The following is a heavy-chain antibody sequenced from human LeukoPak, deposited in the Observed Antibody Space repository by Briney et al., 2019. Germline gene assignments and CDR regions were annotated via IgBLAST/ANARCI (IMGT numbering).Heavy chain of an antibody. J-gene: IGHJ4*02. CDR2: IYYSGST. Sequence: PSETLSLTCTVSGGSISSYYWSWIRQPPGKGLEWIGYIYYSGSTNYNPSLKGRVTISVDTSKNQFSLKLSSVTAADTAVYYCARDRGIAVFDYWGQGTLVTVSS. D-gene: IGHD6-19*01. CDR3: ARDRGIAVFDY. CDR1: GGSISSYY. V-gene: IGHV4-59*01.